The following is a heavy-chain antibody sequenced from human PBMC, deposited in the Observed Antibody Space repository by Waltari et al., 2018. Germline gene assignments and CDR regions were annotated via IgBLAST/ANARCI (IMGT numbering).Heavy chain of an antibody. CDR3: APPPGIAVAGSDY. V-gene: IGHV3-11*04. J-gene: IGHJ4*02. CDR1: GFTFRDSY. Sequence: QVQLVESGGGLVKPGGSRSLSCAASGFTFRDSYMSLIRQAPGKGLEWVSYISSSGSTIYYADSVKGRFTISRDNAKNSLYLQMNSLRAEDTAVYYCAPPPGIAVAGSDYWGQGTLVTVSS. CDR2: ISSSGSTI. D-gene: IGHD6-19*01.